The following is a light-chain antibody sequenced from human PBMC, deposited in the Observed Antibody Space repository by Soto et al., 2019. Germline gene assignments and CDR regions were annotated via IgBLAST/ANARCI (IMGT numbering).Light chain of an antibody. CDR2: WAS. CDR1: QSVLYSSNNKNY. Sequence: DIVMTQSPDSLAVSLGERATINCKSSQSVLYSSNNKNYLAWYQQKPGQPHKLLIYWASTRESGVPDRFSGSGSGTDITLTISRLQAEDVAVYYCQQYYSTPQTFGQGTKVEIK. V-gene: IGKV4-1*01. J-gene: IGKJ1*01. CDR3: QQYYSTPQT.